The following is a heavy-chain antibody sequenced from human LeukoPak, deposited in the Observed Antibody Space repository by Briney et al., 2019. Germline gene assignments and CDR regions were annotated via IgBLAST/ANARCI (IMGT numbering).Heavy chain of an antibody. D-gene: IGHD6-13*01. CDR2: IRYDGSNK. Sequence: PGGSLRLSFAASGFPFSSYGMHWVRQAPGKGLEWVAFIRYDGSNKYYADSVKGRFTISRDNSKNTLYLQMNSLRAEDTAVYYCAKGGGYSSSWYGIWGQGTMVTVSS. CDR1: GFPFSSYG. V-gene: IGHV3-30*02. J-gene: IGHJ3*02. CDR3: AKGGGYSSSWYGI.